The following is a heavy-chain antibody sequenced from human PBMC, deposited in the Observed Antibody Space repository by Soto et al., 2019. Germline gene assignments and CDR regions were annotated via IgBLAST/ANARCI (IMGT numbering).Heavy chain of an antibody. Sequence: GGSLRLSCAASGFSFSDYYMSWIRQAPGKGLEWVSYISGSGTSIYYADSVKGRFTISRDNVKNSLYLQMNSLRAEDTAVYYCARDISEVFNWFDPWGQGTLVTVSS. CDR3: ARDISEVFNWFDP. CDR2: ISGSGTSI. V-gene: IGHV3-11*01. CDR1: GFSFSDYY. J-gene: IGHJ5*02.